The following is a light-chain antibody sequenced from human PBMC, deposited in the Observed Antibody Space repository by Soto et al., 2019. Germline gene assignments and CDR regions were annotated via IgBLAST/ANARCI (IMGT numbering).Light chain of an antibody. CDR2: GAS. J-gene: IGKJ1*01. V-gene: IGKV3-15*01. CDR1: QYISSN. CDR3: QQYDDTGT. Sequence: EIVMTQSPATLSVSPGERATLSCRASQYISSNVAWYQQKPGQAPRLLIYGASTRATDTPTRFSGSGSGTDFTLTISSLQSEDFAVYYCQQYDDTGTFGLGTKVEIK.